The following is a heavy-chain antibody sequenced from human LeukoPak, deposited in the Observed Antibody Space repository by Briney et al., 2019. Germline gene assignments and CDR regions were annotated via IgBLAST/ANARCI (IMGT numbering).Heavy chain of an antibody. V-gene: IGHV1-18*01. D-gene: IGHD6-19*01. J-gene: IGHJ5*02. CDR3: ARDSSGWYSWFDP. Sequence: PGGSLRLSCAASGLTLSSYAMSWVRQAPGQGLEWMGWISAYNGNTNYAQKLQGRVTMTTDTSTSTAYMELRSLRSDDTAVYYCARDSSGWYSWFDPWGQGTLVTVSS. CDR2: ISAYNGNT. CDR1: GLTLSSYA.